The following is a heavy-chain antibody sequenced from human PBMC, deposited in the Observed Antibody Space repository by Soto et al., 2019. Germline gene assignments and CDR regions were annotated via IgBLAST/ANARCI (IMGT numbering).Heavy chain of an antibody. CDR3: ARKAYSSSWFDP. D-gene: IGHD6-13*01. CDR2: IIPIFGTA. CDR1: GGTFSSYA. Sequence: SVKVSCKASGGTFSSYAISWVRQAPGQGLEWMGGIIPIFGTANYAQKFQGRVTITADESTSTAYMELSSLGSEDTAVYYCARKAYSSSWFDPWGQGTLVTVSS. J-gene: IGHJ5*02. V-gene: IGHV1-69*13.